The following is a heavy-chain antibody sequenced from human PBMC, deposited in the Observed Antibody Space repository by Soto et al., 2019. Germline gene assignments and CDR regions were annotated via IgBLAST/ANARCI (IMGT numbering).Heavy chain of an antibody. Sequence: SETLSLTCTVSGVSVTSLGYYWGWIRQPPGKGLEWIGYVYYNGSTNYNPSLKSRVTIPLDTSENQFSLKLNSVTAADTAVYYCARADYGDLDYWGQGTLVTVSS. J-gene: IGHJ4*02. CDR2: VYYNGST. CDR3: ARADYGDLDY. CDR1: GVSVTSLGYY. D-gene: IGHD4-17*01. V-gene: IGHV4-61*08.